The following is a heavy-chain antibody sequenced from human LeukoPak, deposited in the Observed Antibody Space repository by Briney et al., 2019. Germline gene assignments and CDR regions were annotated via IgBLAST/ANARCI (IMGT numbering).Heavy chain of an antibody. CDR2: IYYSGST. CDR1: GGSISSSSYY. J-gene: IGHJ4*02. Sequence: PSETLSLACTVSGGSISSSSYYWGWIRQPPGKGLEWIGSIYYSGSTYYNPSLKSRVTISVDTSKNQFSLKLSSVTAADTAVYYCARTGSSSWSPFWRYWGQGTLVPVSS. CDR3: ARTGSSSWSPFWRY. D-gene: IGHD6-13*01. V-gene: IGHV4-39*01.